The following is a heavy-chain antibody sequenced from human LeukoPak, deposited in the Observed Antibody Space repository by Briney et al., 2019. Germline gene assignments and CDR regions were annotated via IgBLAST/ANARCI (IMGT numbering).Heavy chain of an antibody. CDR1: GYSISSGYY. J-gene: IGHJ1*01. CDR3: AREREDSSSWYRYFQH. CDR2: IYHSGST. Sequence: SETLSLTCTVSGYSISSGYYWGWIRQPPGKGLEWLGSIYHSGSTYYNPSLKSRVTISVDTSKNQFSLKLSSVTAADTAVYYCAREREDSSSWYRYFQHWGQGTLVTVSS. V-gene: IGHV4-38-2*02. D-gene: IGHD6-13*01.